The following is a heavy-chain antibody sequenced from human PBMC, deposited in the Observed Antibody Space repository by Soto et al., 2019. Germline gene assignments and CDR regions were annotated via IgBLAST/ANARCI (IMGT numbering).Heavy chain of an antibody. CDR1: GFTFSSYA. J-gene: IGHJ4*02. CDR3: AREEYYYDSSGYSVVFDY. Sequence: GGSLRLSCAASGFTFSSYAMHWVRQAPGKGLVWVSRINSDGSSTSYADSVKGRFTISRDNAKNTLYLQMNSLRAEDTAVYYYAREEYYYDSSGYSVVFDYWGQGTLVTVSS. CDR2: INSDGSST. V-gene: IGHV3-74*01. D-gene: IGHD3-22*01.